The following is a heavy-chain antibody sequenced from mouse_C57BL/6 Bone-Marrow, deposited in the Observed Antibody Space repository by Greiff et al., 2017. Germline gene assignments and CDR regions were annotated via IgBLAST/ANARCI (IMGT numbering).Heavy chain of an antibody. Sequence: VQLQQSGAELVRPGTSVKMSCKASGYTFTNYWIGWAKQRPGHGLEWIGDIYPGGGYTNYNEKFKGKATLTADKSSSTAYMQFSSLTSEDSAVYYCAVYSNWYFDVWGRGTTVTVSS. CDR3: AVYSNWYFDV. V-gene: IGHV1-63*01. CDR1: GYTFTNYW. CDR2: IYPGGGYT. J-gene: IGHJ1*03. D-gene: IGHD2-5*01.